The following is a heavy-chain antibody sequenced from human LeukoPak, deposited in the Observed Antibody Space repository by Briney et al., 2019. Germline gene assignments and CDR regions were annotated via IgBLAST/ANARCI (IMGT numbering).Heavy chain of an antibody. Sequence: PSGTLSLTCTVSGGSISSSSYYWGWIRQPPGKGLEWIGYIYYSGSTNYNPSLKSRVTISVDTSKNQFSLKLSSVTAADTAVYYCARGGTIAVAGHPLDYWGQGTLVTVSS. CDR3: ARGGTIAVAGHPLDY. D-gene: IGHD6-19*01. J-gene: IGHJ4*02. V-gene: IGHV4-61*05. CDR1: GGSISSSSYY. CDR2: IYYSGST.